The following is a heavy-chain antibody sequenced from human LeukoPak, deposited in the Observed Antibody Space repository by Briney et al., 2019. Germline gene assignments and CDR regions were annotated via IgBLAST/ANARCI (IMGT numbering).Heavy chain of an antibody. CDR3: ARDSGTTGEVKFDP. CDR1: GGSFSGYY. J-gene: IGHJ5*02. CDR2: INHSGST. V-gene: IGHV4-34*01. D-gene: IGHD3-10*01. Sequence: SETLSFTCAVYGGSFSGYYWSWIRQPPGKGLEWIGEINHSGSTNYNPSLKSRVTISVDTSKTQFSLKLSSVTAADTAVYYCARDSGTTGEVKFDPWGQGTLVTVSA.